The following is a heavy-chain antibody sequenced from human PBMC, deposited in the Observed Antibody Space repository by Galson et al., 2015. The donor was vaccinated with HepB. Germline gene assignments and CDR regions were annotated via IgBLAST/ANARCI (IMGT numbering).Heavy chain of an antibody. Sequence: GKGLEWIGEIYHSGSTNYNPSLKSRVTISVDKSKNQFSLKLSSVTAADTAVYYCARVTYDFWSGYNGWFDPWGQGTLVTVSS. CDR2: IYHSGST. J-gene: IGHJ5*02. D-gene: IGHD3-3*01. CDR3: ARVTYDFWSGYNGWFDP. V-gene: IGHV4-4*02.